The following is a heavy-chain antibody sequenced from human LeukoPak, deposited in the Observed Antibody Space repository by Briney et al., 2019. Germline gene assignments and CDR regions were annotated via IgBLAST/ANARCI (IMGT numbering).Heavy chain of an antibody. CDR1: GGSISGYY. CDR2: IYTSGST. CDR3: ASFSSGWGTFDY. D-gene: IGHD6-19*01. V-gene: IGHV4-4*07. J-gene: IGHJ4*02. Sequence: SETLSLTCIVSGGSISGYYWSWIRQRAGKGLEWIGRIYTSGSTNYNPSLKSRVTMSVDTSKNQFSLKLSSVTAADTAVYYCASFSSGWGTFDYWGQGTLVTVSS.